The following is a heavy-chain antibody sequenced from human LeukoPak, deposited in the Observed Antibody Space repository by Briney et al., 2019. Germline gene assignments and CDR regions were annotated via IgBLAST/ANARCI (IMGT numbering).Heavy chain of an antibody. CDR2: IYHSGST. D-gene: IGHD2-15*01. CDR1: GYSISSGYY. CDR3: ARGQGYCSGGSCYSDTRNWFDP. Sequence: SETLSLTCTVSGYSISSGYYWGWIRQPPGKGLEWIGSIYHSGSTYYNPSLKSRVTISVDTSKNQFSLKLSSVTAADTAVYYCARGQGYCSGGSCYSDTRNWFDPWGQGTLVTVSS. J-gene: IGHJ5*02. V-gene: IGHV4-38-2*02.